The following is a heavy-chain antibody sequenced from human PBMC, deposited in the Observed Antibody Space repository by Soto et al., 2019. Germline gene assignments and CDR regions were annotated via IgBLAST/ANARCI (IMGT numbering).Heavy chain of an antibody. CDR3: ARHTGYSYAYIDS. J-gene: IGHJ4*02. CDR2: IFPGDSDT. CDR1: GYSFTSHW. Sequence: GESLKISCKGSGYSFTSHWIGWVRQMPGKGLEWMGIIFPGDSDTRYNPSFQGQVTISADKSISTAYLQWSSLKASDTAIYYCARHTGYSYAYIDSWGQGALVTAPQ. D-gene: IGHD5-18*01. V-gene: IGHV5-51*01.